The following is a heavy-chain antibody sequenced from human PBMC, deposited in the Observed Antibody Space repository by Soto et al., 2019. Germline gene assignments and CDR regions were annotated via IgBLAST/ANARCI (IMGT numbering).Heavy chain of an antibody. J-gene: IGHJ3*02. D-gene: IGHD3-16*01. Sequence: PGGSLRLSCVASGFMFTRSTMNWVRQAPGKGLEWVSSITSARDYIFYADSVKGRFTISRDNAKNSLYLQMNSLRADNTAVYYCARVGSGSSTHLDIWGQGTMVTVSS. CDR3: ARVGSGSSTHLDI. V-gene: IGHV3-21*01. CDR1: GFMFTRST. CDR2: ITSARDYI.